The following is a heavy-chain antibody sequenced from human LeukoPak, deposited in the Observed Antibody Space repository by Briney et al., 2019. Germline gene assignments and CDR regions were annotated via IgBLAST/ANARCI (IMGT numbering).Heavy chain of an antibody. D-gene: IGHD3-22*01. J-gene: IGHJ4*02. CDR2: INPSGGST. Sequence: ASVKVSCKASGYTFTSYYMHWVRQAPGQGLEWMGIINPSGGSTSYAQKFQGRVTMTRDTSTSTVYMELSSLRSEDTAVYYCAARSDYYDSSGYLPLDYWGQGTLVTVSS. V-gene: IGHV1-46*03. CDR3: AARSDYYDSSGYLPLDY. CDR1: GYTFTSYY.